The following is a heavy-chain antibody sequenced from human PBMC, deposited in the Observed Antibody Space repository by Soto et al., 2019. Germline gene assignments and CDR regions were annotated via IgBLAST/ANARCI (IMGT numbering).Heavy chain of an antibody. Sequence: EVQLLESGGGLVQPGGSLRLSCAASGFTFSSYAMSWVRQAPGKGLEWVSAISGSGGSTYYADSVTGRFTISRDNSKNTLYLQIDGLRAEDTAVYYCAKDPFGVVYYYMDVWGKGTTVTVSS. CDR3: AKDPFGVVYYYMDV. CDR2: ISGSGGST. D-gene: IGHD3-3*01. V-gene: IGHV3-23*01. J-gene: IGHJ6*03. CDR1: GFTFSSYA.